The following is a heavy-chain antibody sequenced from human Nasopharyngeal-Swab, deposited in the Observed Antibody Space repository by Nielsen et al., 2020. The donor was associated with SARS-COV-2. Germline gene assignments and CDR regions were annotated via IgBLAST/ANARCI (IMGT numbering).Heavy chain of an antibody. J-gene: IGHJ5*02. Sequence: SETLSLTCTVSGGSISSGSYYWSWIRQPAGKGLEWIGRIYTSGSTNYNPSLKSRVTISVDTSKNQFSLKLSSVTAADTAVYYCAREPGYSGYGLARFDPWGQGTLVTVSS. D-gene: IGHD5-12*01. CDR2: IYTSGST. CDR1: GGSISSGSYY. CDR3: AREPGYSGYGLARFDP. V-gene: IGHV4-61*02.